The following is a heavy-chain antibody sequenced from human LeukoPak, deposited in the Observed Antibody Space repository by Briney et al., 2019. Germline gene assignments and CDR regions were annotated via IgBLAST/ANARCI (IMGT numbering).Heavy chain of an antibody. CDR2: IYTSGST. CDR3: ARDLGLEQETDFGWFDP. J-gene: IGHJ5*02. D-gene: IGHD1/OR15-1a*01. V-gene: IGHV4-61*02. Sequence: SQTLSLTCTVSGGSISSGSYYWSWIRQPAGKGLEWIGRIYTSGSTNYNPSLKSRVTISVDTSKNQFPLKPSSVTAADTAVYYCARDLGLEQETDFGWFDPWGQGTLVTVSS. CDR1: GGSISSGSYY.